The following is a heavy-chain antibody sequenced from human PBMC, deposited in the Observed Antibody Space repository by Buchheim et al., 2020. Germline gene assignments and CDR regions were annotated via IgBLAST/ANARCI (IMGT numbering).Heavy chain of an antibody. Sequence: EVQLVQSGAEVKKPGESLRISCKGSGYSFTSYWISWVRQMPGKGLEWLGRIDPSDSYTNYSPSFHGHVHISPDKSISTAYLQWSSLKASDTAMYYCASRYCSGGSCYSGWMDVWGQGTT. CDR3: ASRYCSGGSCYSGWMDV. CDR1: GYSFTSYW. V-gene: IGHV5-10-1*01. J-gene: IGHJ6*02. CDR2: IDPSDSYT. D-gene: IGHD2-15*01.